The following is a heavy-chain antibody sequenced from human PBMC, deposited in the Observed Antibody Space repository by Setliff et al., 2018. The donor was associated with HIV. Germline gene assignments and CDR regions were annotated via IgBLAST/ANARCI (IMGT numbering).Heavy chain of an antibody. CDR3: ARRQQLWLLYAFDI. D-gene: IGHD5-18*01. V-gene: IGHV3-33*01. CDR2: IWYDGSNK. Sequence: GGSLRLSCAASGFTFSSYGIHWVRQAPGKGLEWVALIWYDGSNKYYADSVKGRFTISRDNSKNTLYLQMSSLRAEDTAVYYCARRQQLWLLYAFDIWGQGTMVTVSS. CDR1: GFTFSSYG. J-gene: IGHJ3*02.